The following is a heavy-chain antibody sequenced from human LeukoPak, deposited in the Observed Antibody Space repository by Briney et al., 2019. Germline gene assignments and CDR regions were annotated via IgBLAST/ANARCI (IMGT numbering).Heavy chain of an antibody. CDR1: GGSISSTNW. D-gene: IGHD1-26*01. J-gene: IGHJ4*02. CDR3: SRESGAFRPFGY. CDR2: ISLTGRT. V-gene: IGHV4-4*02. Sequence: PSETLSLTCGVSGGSISSTNWGSWVRQPPGEGLEWIGEISLTGRTNYNPSLNSRVTMSLDESRNQLSLNLTSVTAADTAIYYCSRESGAFRPFGYWGQGTLVTVPP.